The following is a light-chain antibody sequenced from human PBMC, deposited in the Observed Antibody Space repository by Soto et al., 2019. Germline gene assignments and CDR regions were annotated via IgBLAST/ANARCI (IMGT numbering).Light chain of an antibody. CDR1: SSDVGGYNY. V-gene: IGLV2-14*01. Sequence: QSALTQPASVSGSPGQSITISCTGTSSDVGGYNYVSWYQQHPGKAPKLMIYDVSNRPSGVSNRFSGSKSGNTASLTISGLQSKDAADYYCSSYTSSSTPYVFGTGTKVXVL. CDR2: DVS. CDR3: SSYTSSSTPYV. J-gene: IGLJ1*01.